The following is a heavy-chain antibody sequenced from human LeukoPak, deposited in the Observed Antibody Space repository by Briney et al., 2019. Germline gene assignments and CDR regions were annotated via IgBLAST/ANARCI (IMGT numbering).Heavy chain of an antibody. V-gene: IGHV3-23*01. CDR2: VIGSSGAT. J-gene: IGHJ4*02. D-gene: IGHD3-3*01. CDR1: GFSFTKYA. Sequence: GGSLRLSCAASGFSFTKYAMNWVRQAPGKGLEWVAVVIGSSGATDYADSVKGRFTISRDNSKNTLFLQMDSLRAEDTAIYYCAKGAYDFLEIAYFDYWGQGALVTVSS. CDR3: AKGAYDFLEIAYFDY.